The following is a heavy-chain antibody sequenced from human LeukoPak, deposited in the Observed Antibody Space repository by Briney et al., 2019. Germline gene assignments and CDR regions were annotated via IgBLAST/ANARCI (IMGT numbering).Heavy chain of an antibody. CDR3: ARADRGFHGDYVFDY. D-gene: IGHD4-17*01. J-gene: IGHJ4*02. Sequence: ASVKVSCKASGYTFTSYGISWVRQAPGQGLEWMGWISAYNGNTNYAQKLQGRVTMTSDTSTSTAYMELRSLRSDDTAVYYCARADRGFHGDYVFDYWGQGTLVTVSS. CDR2: ISAYNGNT. V-gene: IGHV1-18*01. CDR1: GYTFTSYG.